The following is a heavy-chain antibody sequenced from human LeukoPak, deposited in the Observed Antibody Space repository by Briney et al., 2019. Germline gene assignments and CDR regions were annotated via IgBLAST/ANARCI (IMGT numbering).Heavy chain of an antibody. CDR1: GGSISSYY. V-gene: IGHV4-4*07. CDR3: ARDGGWYGSGSHYYFDY. D-gene: IGHD3-10*01. CDR2: IYTSGST. J-gene: IGHJ4*01. Sequence: SETLSLTCTVSGGSISSYYWSWIRQPAGKGLEWIGRIYTSGSTNYNPSLKSRVTMSVDTSKNQFSLKLSSVTAADTAVYYCARDGGWYGSGSHYYFDYWGHGTLVTVS.